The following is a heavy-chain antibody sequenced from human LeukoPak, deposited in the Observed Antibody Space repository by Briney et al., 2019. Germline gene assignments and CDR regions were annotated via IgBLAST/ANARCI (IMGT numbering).Heavy chain of an antibody. V-gene: IGHV1-24*01. CDR1: GYTLTELS. CDR3: ARARYFDWLLSYYYYMDV. D-gene: IGHD3-9*01. J-gene: IGHJ6*03. Sequence: ASVKVSCKVSGYTLTELSVHWVRQAPGKGLEWMGNFDPKDGDTIYAQRFQGRVTMTEDTSTHTAYMELRSLRSDDTAVYYCARARYFDWLLSYYYYMDVWGKGTTVTVSS. CDR2: FDPKDGDT.